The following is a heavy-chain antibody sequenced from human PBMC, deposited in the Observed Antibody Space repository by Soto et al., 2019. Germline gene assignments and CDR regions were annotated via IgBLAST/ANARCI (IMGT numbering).Heavy chain of an antibody. Sequence: EVQLVESGGALVQPGGSLRLSCAASGFPFTVFWMSWVRRVPGKGLEWLANINQGGSETYYVDSVKGRFTISRDNAANLVYLEMNGLRAEDTAVYYCARDGPIQQLGQSYQFWGEGTLVTVSS. CDR2: INQGGSET. J-gene: IGHJ1*01. D-gene: IGHD4-4*01. CDR3: ARDGPIQQLGQSYQF. CDR1: GFPFTVFW. V-gene: IGHV3-7*01.